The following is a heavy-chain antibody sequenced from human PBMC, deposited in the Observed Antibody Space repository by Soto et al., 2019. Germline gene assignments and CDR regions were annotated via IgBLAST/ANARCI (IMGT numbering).Heavy chain of an antibody. CDR1: GFTFTNYG. CDR2: ISAYNGNT. D-gene: IGHD6-6*01. Sequence: GASVKVSCKTSGFTFTNYGINWVRQAPGQGLEWMGWISAYNGNTNYAQKFQGRVTVTTDTSTTTAYMELRSLRSDDTAVYYCARGGSASDFDRWGQGTLVTVYS. CDR3: ARGGSASDFDR. J-gene: IGHJ4*02. V-gene: IGHV1-18*01.